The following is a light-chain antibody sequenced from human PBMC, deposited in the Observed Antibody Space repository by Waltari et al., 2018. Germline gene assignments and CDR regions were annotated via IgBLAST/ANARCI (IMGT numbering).Light chain of an antibody. V-gene: IGLV6-57*02. Sequence: NFMLTQPHSVSESPGKTVTISCTGSSGNIANNYVQWYQQRPGRAPATVIYEDYQRPSGVPARFSGSIDSSSNSASLTISGLQTEDEADYYCQSYDSNNQDIVFGGGTRLTVL. CDR3: QSYDSNNQDIV. CDR2: EDY. CDR1: SGNIANNY. J-gene: IGLJ2*01.